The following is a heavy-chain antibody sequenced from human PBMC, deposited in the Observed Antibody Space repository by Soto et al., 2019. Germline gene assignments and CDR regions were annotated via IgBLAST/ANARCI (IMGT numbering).Heavy chain of an antibody. D-gene: IGHD2-15*01. V-gene: IGHV1-69*13. CDR2: ITPIFGTS. CDR3: ARYCSGGSCFYKGGAFDI. CDR1: GGTFSSYT. Sequence: VASVKVSCKVSGGTFSSYTFSWVRQAPGQGLEWMGGITPIFGTSRYSQKFQGRVTITADESTTTAYMELSSLRSEDTAVYYCARYCSGGSCFYKGGAFDIWGQGTMVTVSS. J-gene: IGHJ3*02.